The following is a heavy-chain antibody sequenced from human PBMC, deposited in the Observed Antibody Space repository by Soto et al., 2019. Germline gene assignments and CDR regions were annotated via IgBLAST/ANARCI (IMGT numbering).Heavy chain of an antibody. V-gene: IGHV4-4*02. CDR3: ARNLGGRLYGMDV. Sequence: QVQLQESGPGLVEPSGTLSLTCAVSGGSISSGNWWSWIRQPPGKGLQWIGEVYQSGGTNYNPSLNSQVTISLDKSKNQFSLKLSSVTAADTAVYYCARNLGGRLYGMDVWGQGTTLTVSS. J-gene: IGHJ6*02. D-gene: IGHD1-26*01. CDR1: GGSISSGNW. CDR2: VYQSGGT.